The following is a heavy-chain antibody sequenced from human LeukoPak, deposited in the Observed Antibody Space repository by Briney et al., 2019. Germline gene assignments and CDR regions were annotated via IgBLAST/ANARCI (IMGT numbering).Heavy chain of an antibody. V-gene: IGHV4-59*08. CDR1: GGSISSYY. Sequence: SETLSLTCTVSGGSISSYYWTWIRQPPGKALEWIGYIYYSGRTSYNPSLKSRVTMSVDTSKNQFSLKLSSVTAADTAVYYCARHVSGSYYIYFDYWGQGTLVTVSS. CDR2: IYYSGRT. D-gene: IGHD1-26*01. J-gene: IGHJ4*02. CDR3: ARHVSGSYYIYFDY.